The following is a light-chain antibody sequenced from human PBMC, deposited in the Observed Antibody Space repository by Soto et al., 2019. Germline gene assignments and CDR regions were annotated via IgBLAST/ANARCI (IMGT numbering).Light chain of an antibody. CDR1: QSIAWNT. Sequence: IVWTQSPGTLYLSPGEIVSLSCRASQSIAWNTLAWFQPKPGQAPRLLIYQTSARAAGIPDRFSGSGSGTDFTLAISRLEPEEFAVFYCHHYGSTPYIFGQGTKLELK. V-gene: IGKV3-20*01. J-gene: IGKJ2*01. CDR2: QTS. CDR3: HHYGSTPYI.